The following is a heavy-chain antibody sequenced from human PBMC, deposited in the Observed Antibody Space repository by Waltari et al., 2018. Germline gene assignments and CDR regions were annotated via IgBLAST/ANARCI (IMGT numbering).Heavy chain of an antibody. CDR1: GFTFSRYW. D-gene: IGHD7-27*01. CDR2: IESDESRT. J-gene: IGHJ4*02. CDR3: VRDEPGDGLDY. V-gene: IGHV3-74*03. Sequence: EVQLVESGGALVQPGGSLRLSCATSGFTFSRYWMHWVRQVPGKGLMGVYHIESDESRTTYAYSVKGRFTISRDNAKNTVYLQMNSLRDEDTAVYYCVRDEPGDGLDYWGQGTLVTVSS.